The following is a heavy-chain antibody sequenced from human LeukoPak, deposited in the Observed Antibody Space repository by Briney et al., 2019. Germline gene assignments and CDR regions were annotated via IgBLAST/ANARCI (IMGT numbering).Heavy chain of an antibody. CDR3: ARDSKWGYYYDGSGYSE. Sequence: SETLSLTCTVSGGSISSSSYYWGWIRQPPGKGLEWIGSIYYSGSTYYNPSLKSRVTISVDTSKNQFSLKLSSVTAADTAVYYCARDSKWGYYYDGSGYSEWGQGTLVTVSS. D-gene: IGHD3-22*01. CDR2: IYYSGST. V-gene: IGHV4-39*07. J-gene: IGHJ4*02. CDR1: GGSISSSSYY.